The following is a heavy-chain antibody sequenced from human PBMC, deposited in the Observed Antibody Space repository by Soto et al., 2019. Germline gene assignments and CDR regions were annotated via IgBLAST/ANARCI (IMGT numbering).Heavy chain of an antibody. CDR2: INPNSGGT. V-gene: IGHV1-2*02. Sequence: ASVKVSCKASGYTFSSYAMHWVRQAPGQGLEWMGWINPNSGGTNYAQKFQGRVTMTRDTSISTAYMELSRLRSDDTAVYYCARDLYYDIPPGVWGQGTTVTVSS. J-gene: IGHJ6*02. D-gene: IGHD3-9*01. CDR1: GYTFSSYA. CDR3: ARDLYYDIPPGV.